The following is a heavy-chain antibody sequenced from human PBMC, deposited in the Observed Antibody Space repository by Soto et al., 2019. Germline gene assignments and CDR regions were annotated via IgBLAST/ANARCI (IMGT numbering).Heavy chain of an antibody. Sequence: QVQLVESGGGVVQPGRSLRLSCTASGFTFSSYGMHWVRQAPGKGLEWVAVISHDGSDKYYADSVKGRFTISRDNSKNTLYLQMNSLRPEDTAVYYCAKVTMLLVITGGRGMDVWGQGTTVTVSS. CDR1: GFTFSSYG. J-gene: IGHJ6*02. D-gene: IGHD3-22*01. CDR3: AKVTMLLVITGGRGMDV. CDR2: ISHDGSDK. V-gene: IGHV3-30*18.